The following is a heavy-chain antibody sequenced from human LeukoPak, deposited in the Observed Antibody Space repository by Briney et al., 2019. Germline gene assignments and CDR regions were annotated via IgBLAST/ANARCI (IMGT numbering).Heavy chain of an antibody. D-gene: IGHD6-19*01. J-gene: IGHJ4*02. CDR2: MNPNSGST. CDR3: ARDLAVAGTMDY. Sequence: GASVKVSCKASGYTFTSYDINWVRQATGQGLEWMGWMNPNSGSTGYAQKFQGRVTITRNTSISTAYMELSSLRSEDTAVYYCARDLAVAGTMDYWGQGTLVTVSS. V-gene: IGHV1-8*03. CDR1: GYTFTSYD.